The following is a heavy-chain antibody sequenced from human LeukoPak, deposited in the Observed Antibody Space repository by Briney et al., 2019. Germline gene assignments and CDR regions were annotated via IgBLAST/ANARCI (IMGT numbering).Heavy chain of an antibody. V-gene: IGHV3-23*01. CDR2: IRGSGGGT. CDR1: GFTFNSYA. D-gene: IGHD6-19*01. CDR3: AAVVRSGSPFDY. J-gene: IGHJ4*02. Sequence: PGGSLRLSCAASGFTFNSYAMSWVRQAPGKGLEWVSAIRGSGGGTYYADSVKGRFTISRDNSKNTLYLQMNSLRAEDTAVYYCAAVVRSGSPFDYWGQGTLVTVSS.